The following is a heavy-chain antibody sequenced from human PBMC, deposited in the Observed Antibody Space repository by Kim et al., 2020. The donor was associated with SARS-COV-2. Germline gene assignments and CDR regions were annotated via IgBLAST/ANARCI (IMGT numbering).Heavy chain of an antibody. J-gene: IGHJ5*02. D-gene: IGHD2-15*01. CDR1: GFTFSSYA. CDR3: AKGSRGRVDFNWFDP. CDR2: ISGSGGST. V-gene: IGHV3-23*01. Sequence: GGSLRLSCAASGFTFSSYAMSWVRQAPGKGLEWVSAISGSGGSTYYADSVKGRFTISRDNSKNTLYLQMNSLRAEDTAVYYCAKGSRGRVDFNWFDPWGQGPLVTVSS.